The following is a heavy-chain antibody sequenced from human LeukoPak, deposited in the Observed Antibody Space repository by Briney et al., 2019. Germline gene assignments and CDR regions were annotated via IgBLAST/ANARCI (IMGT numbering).Heavy chain of an antibody. V-gene: IGHV3-11*01. Sequence: GGSLRLSCAASGFTFSDYYLSWIRQAPGKGLEWISYISISGSTIYYADSVKGRFTISRDNAKNSLFLQTNSLRAEDTAVYYCARVRIYYYDTTGYYLDHWGQGTLVTVSS. CDR2: ISISGSTI. CDR3: ARVRIYYYDTTGYYLDH. J-gene: IGHJ4*02. D-gene: IGHD3-22*01. CDR1: GFTFSDYY.